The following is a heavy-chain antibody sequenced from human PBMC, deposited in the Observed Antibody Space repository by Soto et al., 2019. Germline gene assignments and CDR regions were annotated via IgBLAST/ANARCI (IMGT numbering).Heavy chain of an antibody. CDR1: GFTVSSNY. Sequence: GGSLRLSCAASGFTVSSNYMSWVRQAPGKGLEWVSAISGSGGSTYYADSVKGRFTISRDNSKNTLYLQMNSLRAEDTAVYYCARDFGYCSGGSCYSKNYYFDYWGQGTLVTVSS. CDR3: ARDFGYCSGGSCYSKNYYFDY. CDR2: ISGSGGST. J-gene: IGHJ4*02. V-gene: IGHV3-23*01. D-gene: IGHD2-15*01.